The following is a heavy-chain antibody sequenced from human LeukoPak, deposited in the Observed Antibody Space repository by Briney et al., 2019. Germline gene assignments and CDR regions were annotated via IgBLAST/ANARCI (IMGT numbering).Heavy chain of an antibody. CDR1: GFTFSNAW. V-gene: IGHV3-15*01. J-gene: IGHJ4*02. Sequence: GGSLRLSCAASGFTFSNAWMSWVRQAPGKGLEWVGRIKSKTDGGTTDYAAPVKGRFTISRDDSKNTLYLQMNSLKTEDTAVYYCTTDRIRVGLELYYFDYWGQGTLVTVSS. CDR2: IKSKTDGGTT. D-gene: IGHD1-7*01. CDR3: TTDRIRVGLELYYFDY.